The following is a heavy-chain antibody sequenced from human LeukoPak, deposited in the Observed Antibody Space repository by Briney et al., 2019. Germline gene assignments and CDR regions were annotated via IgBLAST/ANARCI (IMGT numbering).Heavy chain of an antibody. J-gene: IGHJ4*02. CDR2: INPNSGGT. CDR1: GYTFTGDY. D-gene: IGHD6-13*01. Sequence: ASVKVSCKASGYTFTGDYMHWVRQAPGQGLEWMGWINPNSGGTNYAQKFQGRVTMTRDTSISTAYMELSRLRSDDTAVYYCARGPYNLAAGVPGPGDYWGQGTLVTVSS. CDR3: ARGPYNLAAGVPGPGDY. V-gene: IGHV1-2*02.